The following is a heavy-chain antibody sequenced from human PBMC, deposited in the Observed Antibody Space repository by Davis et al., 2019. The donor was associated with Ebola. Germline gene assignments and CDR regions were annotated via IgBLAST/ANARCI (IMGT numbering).Heavy chain of an antibody. CDR2: TYYNSKWYN. Sequence: LRLSCAISGASVSSGGWNWIRQSPSRGLEWLGRTYYNSKWYNDYAVSVKSRISINPDTSKNQFSLQLNSVTPEDTALYYCARGWLRAGMDVWGEGTTVTVPS. CDR1: GASVSSGG. CDR3: ARGWLRAGMDV. D-gene: IGHD5-18*01. J-gene: IGHJ6*04. V-gene: IGHV6-1*01.